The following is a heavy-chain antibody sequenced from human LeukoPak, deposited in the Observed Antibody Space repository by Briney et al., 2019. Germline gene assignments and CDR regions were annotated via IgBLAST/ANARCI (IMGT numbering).Heavy chain of an antibody. J-gene: IGHJ4*02. CDR1: VYTFTTYG. D-gene: IGHD3-22*01. Sequence: ASVKVSYTPSVYTFTTYGISWVRQAPGQGLEWMGWISAYNGNTNYAQKLQGRVTMTTDTSTSTAYMELRSLRSDDTAVYYCARSSGTPFDYWGQGTLVTVSS. CDR3: ARSSGTPFDY. CDR2: ISAYNGNT. V-gene: IGHV1-18*01.